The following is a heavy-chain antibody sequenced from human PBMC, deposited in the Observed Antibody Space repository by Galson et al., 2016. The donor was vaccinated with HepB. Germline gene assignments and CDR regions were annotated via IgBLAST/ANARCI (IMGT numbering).Heavy chain of an antibody. D-gene: IGHD3-10*01. Sequence: SVKVSCKASGYTFSSYDINWVRQATGQGLEWMGWMNPNSGNTGYAQKFQGRVIMTRDTSISTAYMELSSLRSEDTAVYYCPRDRPNYVLRKYYTMDVWGKGTTVTVSS. CDR1: GYTFSSYD. CDR2: MNPNSGNT. V-gene: IGHV1-8*01. J-gene: IGHJ6*04. CDR3: PRDRPNYVLRKYYTMDV.